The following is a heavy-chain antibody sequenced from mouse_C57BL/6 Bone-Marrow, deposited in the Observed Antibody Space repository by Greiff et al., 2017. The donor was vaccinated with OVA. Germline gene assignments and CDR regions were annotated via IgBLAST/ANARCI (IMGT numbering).Heavy chain of an antibody. CDR3: ASRYYRFAY. Sequence: EVQLQQSGPELVKPGASVKISCKASGYTFTDYYMNWVKQSHGKSLEWIGDINPNNGGTSYNQKFKGKATLTVDKSSSTAYMELRSLTSEDSAVYYCASRYYRFAYWGQGTLVTVSA. J-gene: IGHJ3*01. D-gene: IGHD2-3*01. CDR1: GYTFTDYY. CDR2: INPNNGGT. V-gene: IGHV1-26*01.